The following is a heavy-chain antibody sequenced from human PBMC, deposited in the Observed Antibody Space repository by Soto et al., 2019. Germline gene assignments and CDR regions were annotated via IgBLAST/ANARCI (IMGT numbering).Heavy chain of an antibody. CDR1: GYTFTSYD. CDR3: ARDYYYGSGSYYNYYYYGMDV. CDR2: MNPNSGNT. V-gene: IGHV1-8*01. D-gene: IGHD3-10*01. Sequence: ASVKFSCKASGYTFTSYDINWVRQATGQGLEWMGWMNPNSGNTGYAQKFQGRVTMTRNTSISTAYMELSSLRSEDTAVYYCARDYYYGSGSYYNYYYYGMDVWGQGTTVTVSS. J-gene: IGHJ6*02.